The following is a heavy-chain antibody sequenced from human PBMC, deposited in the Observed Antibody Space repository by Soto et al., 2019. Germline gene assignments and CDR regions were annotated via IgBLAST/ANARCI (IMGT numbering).Heavy chain of an antibody. CDR3: ARGQLIILRYFDRPLLGY. Sequence: ASVKVSCKASGYTFTSYAMHWVRQAPGQRLEWMGWINAGNGNTKYSQKFQGRVTITRDTSASTAYMELSSLRSEDTAVYYCARGQLIILRYFDRPLLGYWGQGTLVTVSS. D-gene: IGHD3-9*01. CDR2: INAGNGNT. J-gene: IGHJ4*02. V-gene: IGHV1-3*01. CDR1: GYTFTSYA.